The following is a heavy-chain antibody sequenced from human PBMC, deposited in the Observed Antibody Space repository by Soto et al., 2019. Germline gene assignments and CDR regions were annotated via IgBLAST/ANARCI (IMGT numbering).Heavy chain of an antibody. V-gene: IGHV4-31*03. CDR3: ARAPRAAAGTNYYYYYMDV. J-gene: IGHJ6*03. D-gene: IGHD6-13*01. CDR2: IYYSGST. CDR1: GASISSGGYY. Sequence: PSETLSLTCTVSGASISSGGYYWSWIRQHPGKGLEWIGYIYYSGSTYYNPSLKSRVTISVDTSKNQFSLKLSSVTAADTAVYYCARAPRAAAGTNYYYYYMDVWGKGTTVTVSS.